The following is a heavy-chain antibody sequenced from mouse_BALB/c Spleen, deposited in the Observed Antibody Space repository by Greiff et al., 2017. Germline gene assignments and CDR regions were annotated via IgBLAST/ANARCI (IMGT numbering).Heavy chain of an antibody. CDR3: ARGITTNYFDY. CDR2: ISSGGST. Sequence: EVKLVESGGGLVKPGGSLKLSCAASGFTFSSYAMSWVRQTPDKRLEWVASISSGGSTYYADSVMGRFTISSDNARNILYRRMSSLRTEDTARYYCARGITTNYFDYWGQGTTLTVSS. J-gene: IGHJ2*01. CDR1: GFTFSSYA. D-gene: IGHD1-1*01. V-gene: IGHV5-6-5*01.